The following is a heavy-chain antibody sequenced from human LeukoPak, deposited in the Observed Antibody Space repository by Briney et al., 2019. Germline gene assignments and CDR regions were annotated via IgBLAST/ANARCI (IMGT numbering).Heavy chain of an antibody. J-gene: IGHJ6*02. D-gene: IGHD5-18*01. Sequence: SVKVSCKASGGTFSSYAISWVRQASGQGLEWMGRIIPIFGIANYAQEFQGRVTITADKSTSTAYMELSSLRSEDTAVYYCASGDSGYSYGYSYYYYGMDVWGQGTTVTVSS. CDR1: GGTFSSYA. CDR3: ASGDSGYSYGYSYYYYGMDV. V-gene: IGHV1-69*04. CDR2: IIPIFGIA.